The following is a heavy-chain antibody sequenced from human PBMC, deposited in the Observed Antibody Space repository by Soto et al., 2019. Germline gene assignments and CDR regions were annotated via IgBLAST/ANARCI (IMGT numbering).Heavy chain of an antibody. V-gene: IGHV3-23*01. CDR2: ISGSTGST. J-gene: IGHJ4*02. CDR1: GFTFSSYD. Sequence: EVQMLESGGGLVQPGGSLRLFCAASGFTFSSYDMSWVRQAPGKGLEWVSTISGSTGSTYYADSVKGRFTISRDSSKSTLYLQMDSLRAEDTAVYYCAKENDDWGQGTLVTVSS. CDR3: AKENDD.